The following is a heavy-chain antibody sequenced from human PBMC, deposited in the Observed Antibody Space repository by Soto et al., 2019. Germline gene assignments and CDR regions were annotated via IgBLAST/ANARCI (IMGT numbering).Heavy chain of an antibody. Sequence: EGQLVESGGGWESLGGSLRPPVAASGFPFGNAGWIWFGQAPGKGLEWVGRIKSKLDGETIDYAAPVKGRFTISRDDSKNMLYLQMNSLKTEDTGVYYCTPLALKYNSDWYEFSDWGQGTLVTVSS. J-gene: IGHJ4*02. V-gene: IGHV3-15*07. D-gene: IGHD6-19*01. CDR2: IKSKLDGETI. CDR3: TPLALKYNSDWYEFSD. CDR1: GFPFGNAG.